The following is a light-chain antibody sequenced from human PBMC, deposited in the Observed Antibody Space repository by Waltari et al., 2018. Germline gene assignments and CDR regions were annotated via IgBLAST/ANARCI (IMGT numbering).Light chain of an antibody. CDR1: QSVSSSY. CDR3: QQYGSSPRT. J-gene: IGKJ1*01. CDR2: GAS. V-gene: IGKV3-20*01. Sequence: EIVLTQSPGTLSLSPGERANIPCRASQSVSSSYLAWYQQKPGQAPRLLIYGASSRATGIPDRFSGSGSGTDFTLTISRLEPEDFAVYYCQQYGSSPRTFGQGTKVEIK.